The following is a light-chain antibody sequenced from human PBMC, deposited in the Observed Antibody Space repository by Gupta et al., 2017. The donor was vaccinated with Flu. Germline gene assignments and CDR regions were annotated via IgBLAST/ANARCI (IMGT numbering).Light chain of an antibody. CDR1: SSDVGGYNY. V-gene: IGLV2-11*01. CDR3: CSYAGSSTFWV. Sequence: QSALTQPRSVSGSRRKSVTISCTGSSSDVGGYNYVSWYQQYPGKAPNLLIYEVTKRPSGVPGRFSGSKSGSTASLTISGLQDDDEADYYCCSYAGSSTFWVFGGGTTLTVL. CDR2: EVT. J-gene: IGLJ3*02.